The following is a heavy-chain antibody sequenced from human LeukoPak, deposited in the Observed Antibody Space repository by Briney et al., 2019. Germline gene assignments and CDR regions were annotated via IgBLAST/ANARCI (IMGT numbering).Heavy chain of an antibody. CDR1: GGSISSSSYY. CDR3: ARVGAGIAAPVFVDY. CDR2: IYYSGST. Sequence: SETLSLTCTVSGGSISSSSYYWGWIRQPPGKGLEWIGSIYYSGSTYYNPSLKSRVTISVDTSKNQFSLKLSSVTAADTAVYYCARVGAGIAAPVFVDYWGQGTLVTVSS. V-gene: IGHV4-39*07. J-gene: IGHJ4*02. D-gene: IGHD6-13*01.